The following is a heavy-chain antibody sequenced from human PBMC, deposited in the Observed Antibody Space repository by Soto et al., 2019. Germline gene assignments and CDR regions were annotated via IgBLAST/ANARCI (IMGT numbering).Heavy chain of an antibody. Sequence: QVELVQAGAEVKKPGASVKVSCKASGYTFTSYDINWVRQATGQGLEWMGWMNPNSGNTGYAQKFRGRVTMTRNTSISTAYMELSSLRSEDTAVYYCARERTGTTSMDVWGQGTTVTVSS. D-gene: IGHD1-1*01. J-gene: IGHJ6*02. CDR2: MNPNSGNT. CDR3: ARERTGTTSMDV. CDR1: GYTFTSYD. V-gene: IGHV1-8*01.